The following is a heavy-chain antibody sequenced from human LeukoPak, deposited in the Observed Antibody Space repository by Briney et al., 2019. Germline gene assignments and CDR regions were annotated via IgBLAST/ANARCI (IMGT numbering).Heavy chain of an antibody. CDR1: GFTVSSDY. CDR3: ARDFSSGLTPGCDY. J-gene: IGHJ4*02. CDR2: IYTGGST. V-gene: IGHV3-53*01. D-gene: IGHD6-19*01. Sequence: GGSLRLSCVVSGFTVSSDYMSWVRQAPGKGLECVSLIYTGGSTYYADSVKGRFTISRDNAKNSLYLQMNSLRAEDTALYYCARDFSSGLTPGCDYWGQGTLVTVSS.